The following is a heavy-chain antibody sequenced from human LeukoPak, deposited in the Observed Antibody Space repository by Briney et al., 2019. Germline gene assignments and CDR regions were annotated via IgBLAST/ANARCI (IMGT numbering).Heavy chain of an antibody. J-gene: IGHJ4*02. V-gene: IGHV1-69*01. CDR1: GYTFTDYY. Sequence: GASVKVSCKASGYTFTDYYMYWVRQAPGQGREGMGGIIPVFGTTYYAQKFQGRLTITAAESTSTAYMELSSLRSDDTAMYYCARGVMITFGGVDYYFDSWGQGTLLTVSS. CDR2: IIPVFGTT. CDR3: ARGVMITFGGVDYYFDS. D-gene: IGHD3-16*01.